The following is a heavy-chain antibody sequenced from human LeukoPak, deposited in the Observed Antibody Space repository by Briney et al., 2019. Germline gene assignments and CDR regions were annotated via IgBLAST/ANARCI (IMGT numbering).Heavy chain of an antibody. D-gene: IGHD6-13*01. CDR3: ARGGSSSWYSLVDFDY. Sequence: SQTLSLTCAISGDSVSSNSAAWNWIRQSPSRGLEWLGRTYYRSKWYNDYAVSVKSRITINPDTSKNQFSLQLNPVTPEDTAVYYCARGGSSSWYSLVDFDYWGQGTLVTVSS. J-gene: IGHJ4*02. CDR1: GDSVSSNSAA. CDR2: TYYRSKWYN. V-gene: IGHV6-1*01.